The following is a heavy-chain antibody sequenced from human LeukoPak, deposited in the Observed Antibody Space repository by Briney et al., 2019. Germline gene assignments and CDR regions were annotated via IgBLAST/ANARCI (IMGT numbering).Heavy chain of an antibody. V-gene: IGHV3-21*01. CDR3: AREGIAVAGNDGAVY. J-gene: IGHJ4*02. CDR1: GFTFSSYS. Sequence: GGSLRLSCAASGFTFSSYSMNWVRQAPGKGLEWVSSISSSSSYIYYADSVKGRLTISRDNAKNSLYLQMNSLRAEDTAVYYCAREGIAVAGNDGAVYWGQGTLVTVSS. CDR2: ISSSSSYI. D-gene: IGHD6-19*01.